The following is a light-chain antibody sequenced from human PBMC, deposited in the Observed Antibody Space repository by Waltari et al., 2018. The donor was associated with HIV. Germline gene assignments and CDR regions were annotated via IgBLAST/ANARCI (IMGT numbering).Light chain of an antibody. CDR1: ALPKQY. V-gene: IGLV3-25*03. CDR2: NDI. Sequence: SYELTQPPSVSVSPGQTARITCSGDALPKQYAYWYQQKPGQAPILVIYNDIERPSGIPERFSGSSSGTTVTLTISGVQAEDEADYYCQSADSSDTFVFGSGTKVTVL. J-gene: IGLJ1*01. CDR3: QSADSSDTFV.